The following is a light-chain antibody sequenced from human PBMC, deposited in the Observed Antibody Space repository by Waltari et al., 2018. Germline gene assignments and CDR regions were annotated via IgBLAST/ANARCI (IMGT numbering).Light chain of an antibody. J-gene: IGKJ1*01. CDR2: DTS. CDR1: QSVSSF. Sequence: EIVLTQSPATLSVSPGERATLSCMASQSVSSFLAWYQQKPGQALRLLIYDTSNRATGIPARFTGSGSGTDFTLTISSLEPEDSAVYYCQQRGNWPPWTFGQGTKVEV. V-gene: IGKV3-11*01. CDR3: QQRGNWPPWT.